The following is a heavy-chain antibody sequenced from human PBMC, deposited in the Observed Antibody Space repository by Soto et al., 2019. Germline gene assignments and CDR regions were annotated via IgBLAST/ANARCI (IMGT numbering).Heavy chain of an antibody. CDR1: GGSISSGGYY. CDR2: IYYSGST. D-gene: IGHD6-13*01. J-gene: IGHJ5*02. V-gene: IGHV4-31*03. CDR3: ARARRAAAGARFDP. Sequence: SETLSLTCTVSGGSISSGGYYWSRIRQHPGKGLEWIGYIYYSGSTYYNPSLKSRVTISVDTSKNQFSLKLSSVTAADTAVYYCARARRAAAGARFDPWGQGTLVTVSS.